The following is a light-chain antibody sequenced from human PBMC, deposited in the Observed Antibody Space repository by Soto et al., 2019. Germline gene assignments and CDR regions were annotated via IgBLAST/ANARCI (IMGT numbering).Light chain of an antibody. V-gene: IGKV1D-16*01. CDR2: TAS. J-gene: IGKJ1*01. CDR3: QHYNSYSEA. CDR1: QGVTRW. Sequence: DIQLTQSPSSVSASIGDRVTMTCRASQGVTRWLAWYQQKPGKVPKLLIYTASSLQSGVPSRFSASGFGTDFTLTISSLQPDDFATYYCQHYNSYSEAFGQGTKVELK.